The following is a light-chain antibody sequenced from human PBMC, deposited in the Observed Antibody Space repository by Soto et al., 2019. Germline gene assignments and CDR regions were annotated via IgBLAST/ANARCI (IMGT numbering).Light chain of an antibody. Sequence: QSALTQPPSASGSPGQSVTISCTGTSSDVGGYFYVSWYQQHPGKAPKLMIYEVTKRPSGVPDRFSGSKSGNTASLTVSGLQAEDEGEYYCSSDAGSNNWVFGGGTKVTVL. CDR3: SSDAGSNNWV. V-gene: IGLV2-8*01. J-gene: IGLJ3*02. CDR1: SSDVGGYFY. CDR2: EVT.